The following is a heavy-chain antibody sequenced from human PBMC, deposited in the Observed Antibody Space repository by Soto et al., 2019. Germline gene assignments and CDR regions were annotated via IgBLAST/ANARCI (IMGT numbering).Heavy chain of an antibody. CDR3: ARDVYCSGATCSSFDY. V-gene: IGHV4-31*03. Sequence: QVQLQESGPGLVKPSQTLSLTCTVSGGSISSGGYYWSWIRQHPGKGLEWIGYIYYSGSTYYNPSLKSRLTISVDTSTNQFSLMLRSVTAADTAVYYCARDVYCSGATCSSFDYWGQGTLVTVSS. J-gene: IGHJ4*02. CDR1: GGSISSGGYY. CDR2: IYYSGST. D-gene: IGHD2-15*01.